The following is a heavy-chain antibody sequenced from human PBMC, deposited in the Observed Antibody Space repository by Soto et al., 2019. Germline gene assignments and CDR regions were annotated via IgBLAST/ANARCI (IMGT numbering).Heavy chain of an antibody. Sequence: EEQLVESGGGLVQPGGSLRLSCAASGFIFSNFWIDWVRRAPGKGLEWVAKINQDGSEKYYVDSVKGRFTISRDNAKNSLYLQMNSLRAEDTAVYYCAVLSIAAVVDFWGQGTLVTVSS. CDR1: GFIFSNFW. CDR3: AVLSIAAVVDF. D-gene: IGHD6-25*01. CDR2: INQDGSEK. J-gene: IGHJ4*02. V-gene: IGHV3-7*01.